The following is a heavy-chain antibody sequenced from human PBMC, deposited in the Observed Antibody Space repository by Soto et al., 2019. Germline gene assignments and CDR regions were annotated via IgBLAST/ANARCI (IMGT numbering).Heavy chain of an antibody. D-gene: IGHD2-8*02. Sequence: QVQLVQSGAEVKKPGSSVKVSCKASGGTFISYTISWVRQAPGQGLEWMGRIIPVLGVPTYAQKFQGRVMITADKSTSTVYMELFSLRSEDTAVYYCATDNFDTAGHPVDWYFDLWGRGTLVIVSS. V-gene: IGHV1-69*02. CDR2: IIPVLGVP. CDR1: GGTFISYT. CDR3: ATDNFDTAGHPVDWYFDL. J-gene: IGHJ2*01.